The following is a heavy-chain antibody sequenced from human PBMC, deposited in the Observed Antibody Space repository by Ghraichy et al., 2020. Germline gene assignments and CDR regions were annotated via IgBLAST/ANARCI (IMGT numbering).Heavy chain of an antibody. Sequence: GGSLRLSCAASGFTFTSFGMSWVRQAPGKGLEWVSLISTSGTFTFYADSVKGRFTISRDDSKNTLYLQMNSLRAEDTAVYYCAKGRDYAFGGQGTLVTVSS. CDR1: GFTFTSFG. J-gene: IGHJ4*02. V-gene: IGHV3-23*01. CDR3: AKGRDYAF. D-gene: IGHD4-17*01. CDR2: ISTSGTFT.